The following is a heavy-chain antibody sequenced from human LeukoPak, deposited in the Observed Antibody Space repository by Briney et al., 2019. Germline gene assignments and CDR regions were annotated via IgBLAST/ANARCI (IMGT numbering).Heavy chain of an antibody. Sequence: GGSLRLSCVASGFTFNTYWMSWVRQAPGKGLEWVSAISGSGGSTYYADSVKGRFTISRDNSKNTLYLQMNSLRAEDTAVYYCANGYSSLDYWGQGTLVTVSS. D-gene: IGHD6-19*01. CDR3: ANGYSSLDY. CDR1: GFTFNTYW. CDR2: ISGSGGST. V-gene: IGHV3-23*01. J-gene: IGHJ4*02.